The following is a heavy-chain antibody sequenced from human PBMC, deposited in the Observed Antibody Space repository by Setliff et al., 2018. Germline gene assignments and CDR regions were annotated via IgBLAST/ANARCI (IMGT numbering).Heavy chain of an antibody. CDR1: GGSFSGYY. Sequence: SETLSLTCAVYGGSFSGYYWSWIRQPPGKGLEWIGEINHSGSTNYNPSLKSRVTISVDTSKNQFSLKLNSVTAADTAVYYCARGSQYYNFWSGYHLDYYYYGMDVWGQGTTVTVSS. V-gene: IGHV4-34*01. CDR3: ARGSQYYNFWSGYHLDYYYYGMDV. J-gene: IGHJ6*02. CDR2: INHSGST. D-gene: IGHD3-3*01.